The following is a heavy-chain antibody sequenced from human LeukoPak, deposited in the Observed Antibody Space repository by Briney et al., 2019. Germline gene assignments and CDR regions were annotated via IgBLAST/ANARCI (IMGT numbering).Heavy chain of an antibody. V-gene: IGHV3-74*01. CDR3: AKGKDSVAGATNDY. CDR1: GFTFSSFW. J-gene: IGHJ4*02. CDR2: IKSDGSYT. Sequence: HPGGSLRLSCAASGFTFSSFWMHWVRQTPGKGLVWVSRIKSDGSYTTYADSVKGRFTISRDNAKNTLYLQMNSLRAEDTAVYYCAKGKDSVAGATNDYWGQGTLVTVSS. D-gene: IGHD6-19*01.